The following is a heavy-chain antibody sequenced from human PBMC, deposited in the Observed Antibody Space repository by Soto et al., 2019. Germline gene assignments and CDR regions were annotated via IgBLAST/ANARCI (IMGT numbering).Heavy chain of an antibody. CDR1: GFTFSSFG. D-gene: IGHD2-15*01. V-gene: IGHV3-30*18. CDR2: ISYDGSNK. J-gene: IGHJ4*02. Sequence: PGGSLRLSCAASGFTFSSFGMHWVRQAPGKGLEWVAVISYDGSNKYYADSAKGRFTISRDNSKNTLYLQMNSLRAEDTAVYYCAKDPSSDGGAFGYWGQGTLVTVSS. CDR3: AKDPSSDGGAFGY.